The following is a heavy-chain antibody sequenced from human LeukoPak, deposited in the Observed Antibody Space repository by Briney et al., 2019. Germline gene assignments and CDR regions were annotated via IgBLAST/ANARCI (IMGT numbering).Heavy chain of an antibody. V-gene: IGHV3-48*01. D-gene: IGHD6-25*01. CDR1: GFTFSSYT. J-gene: IGHJ6*03. Sequence: PGGSLRLSCAASGFTFSSYTMNWVRQSPGKGLEWLSNIGTSSTTIYYADSVKGRFTISRDNAKSSLYLQMNSLRADDTAVYYCARFAAGGSHYYYMDVWGKGTTVTVSS. CDR2: IGTSSTTI. CDR3: ARFAAGGSHYYYMDV.